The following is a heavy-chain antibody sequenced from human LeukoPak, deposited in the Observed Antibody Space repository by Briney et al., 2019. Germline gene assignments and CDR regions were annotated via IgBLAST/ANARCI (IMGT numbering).Heavy chain of an antibody. CDR1: GFTFTTYW. J-gene: IGHJ4*02. V-gene: IGHV3-7*01. Sequence: AGGSLRLSCAASGFTFTTYWMSWVRQAPGKGLEWVANIKQDGTEKYYVDSVKGRFTISRDNAKNTLYLQINSLRAEDTAVYYCARGEWELLMVIGYYWGQGTLVTVSS. D-gene: IGHD1-26*01. CDR2: IKQDGTEK. CDR3: ARGEWELLMVIGYY.